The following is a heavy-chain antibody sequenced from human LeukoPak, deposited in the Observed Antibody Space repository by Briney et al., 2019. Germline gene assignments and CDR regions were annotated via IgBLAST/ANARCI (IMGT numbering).Heavy chain of an antibody. D-gene: IGHD3-22*01. Sequence: PGGSLRLSCAVSGIPFSRHAMHWVRQAPGKGLEWVAFIRNDGSNKYYADSVQGRFTISRDNSKNTQYLQMNSLRGEDTAVYYCARDFFDGHGYTFYYYGMDVWGQGTTVTVSS. CDR1: GIPFSRHA. CDR2: IRNDGSNK. CDR3: ARDFFDGHGYTFYYYGMDV. J-gene: IGHJ6*02. V-gene: IGHV3-30*02.